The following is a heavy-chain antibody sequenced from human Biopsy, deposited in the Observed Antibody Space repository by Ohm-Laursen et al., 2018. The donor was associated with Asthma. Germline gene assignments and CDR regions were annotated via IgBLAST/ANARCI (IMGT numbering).Heavy chain of an antibody. Sequence: ASVKVSCKTSGYTFTSSGITWVRQAPGQGLEWMGWISAYNGNTKFAQKLQDRVTMITDTSTSTAYMELSRLRSDDTAVYYCARELELGGLGFGYYYYGMDVWGQGTTVTVSS. CDR2: ISAYNGNT. CDR1: GYTFTSSG. J-gene: IGHJ6*02. V-gene: IGHV1-18*01. CDR3: ARELELGGLGFGYYYYGMDV. D-gene: IGHD1-7*01.